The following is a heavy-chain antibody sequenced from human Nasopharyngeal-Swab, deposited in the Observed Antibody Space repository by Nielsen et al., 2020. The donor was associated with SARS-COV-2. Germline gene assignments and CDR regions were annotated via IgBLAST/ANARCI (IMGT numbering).Heavy chain of an antibody. CDR1: GFTFSSYG. CDR3: AKALMGWELGTAFDI. V-gene: IGHV3-33*06. CDR2: IWYDGSNK. J-gene: IGHJ3*02. D-gene: IGHD1-26*01. Sequence: GESLKISCAASGFTFSSYGMHWVRQAPGKGLEWVAVIWYDGSNKYYADSVKGRFTISRDNSKNTLYLQMNSLRAEDTAVYYCAKALMGWELGTAFDIWGQGTMVTVSS.